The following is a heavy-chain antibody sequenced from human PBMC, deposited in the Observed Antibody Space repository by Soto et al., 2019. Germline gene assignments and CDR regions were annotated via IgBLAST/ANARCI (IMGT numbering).Heavy chain of an antibody. J-gene: IGHJ6*02. CDR1: GGSFSGYF. CDR3: ARSPDSSGYYPRRYYYGMDV. Sequence: SETLSLTCAVYGGSFSGYFWNWIRQPPGKGLEWIREINHSGSTNYNPSLKSRVTISVDTSKNQFSLKLSSVTAADTAVYYCARSPDSSGYYPRRYYYGMDVWGQGTTVTVSS. D-gene: IGHD3-22*01. V-gene: IGHV4-34*01. CDR2: INHSGST.